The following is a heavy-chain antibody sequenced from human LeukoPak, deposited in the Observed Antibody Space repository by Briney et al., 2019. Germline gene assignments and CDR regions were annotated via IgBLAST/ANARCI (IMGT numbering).Heavy chain of an antibody. Sequence: GGSLRLSCAASGFTFSSYAMHWVRQAPGKGLEWVAVIAYDGTSKYYADSVKGRFTISRDNSKNTLYLEMSSLRAEDTAVYYCARGTYYYGSGSYYPPDYWGQGTLVTVSS. V-gene: IGHV3-30*04. CDR3: ARGTYYYGSGSYYPPDY. J-gene: IGHJ4*02. D-gene: IGHD3-10*01. CDR2: IAYDGTSK. CDR1: GFTFSSYA.